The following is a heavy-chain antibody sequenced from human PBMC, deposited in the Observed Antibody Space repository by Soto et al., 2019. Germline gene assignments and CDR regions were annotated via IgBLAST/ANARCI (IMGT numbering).Heavy chain of an antibody. Sequence: SETLSLTCTVSGGSVSSGSYYWSWIRQPPGKGLEWVGYIYSSGSTYVRPSLKSRVSMSVDTSKNQVSLKLTSVTAADTAVYYCARTPIGYCSGGTCSNWFDPWGQGTLVTVS. CDR1: GGSVSSGSYY. V-gene: IGHV4-61*01. CDR3: ARTPIGYCSGGTCSNWFDP. CDR2: IYSSGST. J-gene: IGHJ5*02. D-gene: IGHD2-8*02.